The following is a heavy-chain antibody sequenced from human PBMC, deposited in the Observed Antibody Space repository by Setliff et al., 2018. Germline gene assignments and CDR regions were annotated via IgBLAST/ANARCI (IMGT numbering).Heavy chain of an antibody. CDR1: GYTFTSYG. J-gene: IGHJ4*02. D-gene: IGHD3-16*02. Sequence: GASVKVSCKASGYTFTSYGISWLRQAPGQGLEWLGIISPGGGATTYAQKFQGRVILARDTSTSTVYMELGALKSDDTAVYYCARASTSIDPYDFDYWGQGTLVTAPQ. CDR2: ISPGGGAT. V-gene: IGHV1-46*01. CDR3: ARASTSIDPYDFDY.